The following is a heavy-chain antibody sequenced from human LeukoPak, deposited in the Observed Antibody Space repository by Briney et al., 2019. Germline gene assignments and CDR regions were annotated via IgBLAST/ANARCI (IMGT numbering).Heavy chain of an antibody. J-gene: IGHJ5*02. CDR3: ARSLWFGYNWFDP. CDR2: IYYSGST. V-gene: IGHV4-59*08. D-gene: IGHD3-10*01. Sequence: PSETLSLTCTVSGGSISSYYWSWIRQPPGKGLEWIGYIYYSGSTNYNPSLKSRVTISVDTSKNQFSLKLSSVTAADTAVYYCARSLWFGYNWFDPWGQGTLVTVSS. CDR1: GGSISSYY.